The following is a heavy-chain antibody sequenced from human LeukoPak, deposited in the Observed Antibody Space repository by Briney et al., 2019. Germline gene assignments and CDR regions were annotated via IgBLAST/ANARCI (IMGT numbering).Heavy chain of an antibody. CDR3: ARRHLNYYDSSGYYPFDY. V-gene: IGHV1-18*01. CDR2: ISASNGNT. J-gene: IGHJ4*02. Sequence: ASVKVSCKASGYTFTSYATSWVRHAPGQGLEWVGWISASNGNTNYAQKLQGRVTMTTDTSTSTAYMDLRSLRSDDTAVYYCARRHLNYYDSSGYYPFDYWGQGTPVTVSS. D-gene: IGHD3-22*01. CDR1: GYTFTSYA.